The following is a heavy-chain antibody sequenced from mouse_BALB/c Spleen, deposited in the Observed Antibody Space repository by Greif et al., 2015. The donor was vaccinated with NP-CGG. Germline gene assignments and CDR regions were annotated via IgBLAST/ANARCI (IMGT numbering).Heavy chain of an antibody. CDR3: ARVAVYYDYDSAMDY. CDR2: INPNNGGT. CDR1: GYTFTDYN. D-gene: IGHD2-4*01. V-gene: IGHV1-18*01. J-gene: IGHJ4*01. Sequence: EVQLQQSGPELVKPGASVKIPCKASGYTFTDYNMDWVKQSHGKSLEWIGDINPNNGGTIYNQKFKGKATLTVDKSSSTVYMELRSLTSEDTAVYYCARVAVYYDYDSAMDYWGQGTSVTVSS.